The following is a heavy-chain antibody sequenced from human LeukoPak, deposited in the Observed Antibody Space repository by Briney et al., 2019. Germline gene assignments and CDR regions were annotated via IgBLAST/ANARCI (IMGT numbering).Heavy chain of an antibody. Sequence: GGSLRLSCAASGFTFSSNWMHWVRRAPGKGLVWVSRINSDGSSTTYADSVKGRFTISRDNAKNTLYLQMNSLRADDTAVYYCASSRYINNWGIWGQGTMVTVSS. CDR1: GFTFSSNW. D-gene: IGHD6-13*01. CDR3: ASSRYINNWGI. CDR2: INSDGSST. V-gene: IGHV3-74*01. J-gene: IGHJ3*02.